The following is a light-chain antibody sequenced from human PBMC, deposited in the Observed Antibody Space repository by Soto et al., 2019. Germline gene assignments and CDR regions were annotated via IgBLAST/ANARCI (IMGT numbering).Light chain of an antibody. Sequence: VLTQPASVSGSPGQSITISCTGTSSDVGGYNYVSWYQQHPGKAPKLMIYDVSNWPSGVSNRFSGSKSGNTASLTISGLQAEDEADYYCSSYTNSSPFVFGTGTKVTVL. J-gene: IGLJ1*01. CDR3: SSYTNSSPFV. CDR2: DVS. CDR1: SSDVGGYNY. V-gene: IGLV2-14*01.